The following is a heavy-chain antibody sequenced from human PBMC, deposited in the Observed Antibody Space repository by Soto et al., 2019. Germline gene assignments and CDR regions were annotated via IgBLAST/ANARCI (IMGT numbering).Heavy chain of an antibody. D-gene: IGHD4-17*01. V-gene: IGHV1-69*02. J-gene: IGHJ4*02. CDR3: ARVRNGDEYVDY. CDR1: GGTFSSYT. Sequence: GASVKVSCKASGGTFSSYTISWVRQAPGQGLEWMGRIIPILGIANYAQKFQGRVTITADKSTSTAYMELSSLRSEDTAVYYCARVRNGDEYVDYWGQGTLVTVSS. CDR2: IIPILGIA.